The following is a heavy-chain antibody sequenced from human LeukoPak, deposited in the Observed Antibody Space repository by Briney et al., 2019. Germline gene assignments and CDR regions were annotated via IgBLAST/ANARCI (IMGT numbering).Heavy chain of an antibody. Sequence: GGSLRLSCAASGFTFSSYWMHWVRQAPGKGLVWVSRIKSDGSTNYADSVKGRFTISRDNAKNTVSLQMNSLRAEDTGVYYCARAPSEIGGYYPEYIRHWGQGTLVTVSS. CDR2: IKSDGST. D-gene: IGHD3-22*01. CDR1: GFTFSSYW. V-gene: IGHV3-74*01. CDR3: ARAPSEIGGYYPEYIRH. J-gene: IGHJ1*01.